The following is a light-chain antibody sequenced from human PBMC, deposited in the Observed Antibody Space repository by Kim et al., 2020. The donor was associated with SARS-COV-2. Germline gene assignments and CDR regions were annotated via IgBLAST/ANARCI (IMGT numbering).Light chain of an antibody. J-gene: IGLJ1*01. CDR3: FSYTGVDYV. CDR2: EVS. V-gene: IGLV2-18*02. Sequence: QSALTQPPSVSGSPGQSVTISCTGTSSDVGSYNRVSWYQQPPGTAPKLMIYEVSNRPSGVPDRFSGSKSGNTASLTISGLQAEDEADYYCFSYTGVDYVFGTGTKVTVL. CDR1: SSDVGSYNR.